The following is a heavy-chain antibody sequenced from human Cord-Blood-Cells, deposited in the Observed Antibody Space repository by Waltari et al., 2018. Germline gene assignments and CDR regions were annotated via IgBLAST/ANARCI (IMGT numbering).Heavy chain of an antibody. CDR3: ARGGAAAEYFQH. V-gene: IGHV4-34*01. CDR1: GGSFSGYY. Sequence: QVQLQQWGAGLLKPSETLSLTCAVYGGSFSGYYCSRIRQHPGKGLEWIGEINHSGSTNYNPSLKSRVTISVDTSKNQFSLKLSSVTAADTAVYYCARGGAAAEYFQHWGQGTLVTVSS. CDR2: INHSGST. D-gene: IGHD6-13*01. J-gene: IGHJ1*01.